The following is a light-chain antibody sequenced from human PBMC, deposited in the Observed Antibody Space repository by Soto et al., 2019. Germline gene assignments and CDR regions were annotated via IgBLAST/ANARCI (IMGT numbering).Light chain of an antibody. J-gene: IGLJ2*01. CDR1: DTDIGRHNY. CDR2: EVN. CDR3: ASYRSTFKLV. Sequence: QSALTQPASVSGSPGQSVTISCTGTDTDIGRHNYVSWYQQYPDKAPILIIFEVNNRPSGVSDRYSGSKSSNTASLTISDLQPEDEAEYHCASYRSTFKLVFGGGTKLTVL. V-gene: IGLV2-14*01.